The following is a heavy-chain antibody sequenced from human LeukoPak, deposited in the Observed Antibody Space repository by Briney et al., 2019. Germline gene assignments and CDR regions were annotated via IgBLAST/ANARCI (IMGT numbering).Heavy chain of an antibody. D-gene: IGHD6-6*01. CDR2: IYHSGST. CDR3: ARGGAARLHFQN. CDR1: GGSISTYY. V-gene: IGHV4-59*01. J-gene: IGHJ1*01. Sequence: PSETLSLTCTASGGSISTYYWNWIRQPPGKGLEWIGYIYHSGSTNYNPSLQSRDTISVDTSKNQFSLNLNSVTAEDTAVYYCARGGAARLHFQNWGQGTLVTVSS.